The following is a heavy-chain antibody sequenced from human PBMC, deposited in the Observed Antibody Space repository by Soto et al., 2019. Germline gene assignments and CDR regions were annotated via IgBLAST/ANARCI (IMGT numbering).Heavy chain of an antibody. CDR1: GYNFTGYY. J-gene: IGHJ4*02. D-gene: IGHD3-9*01. CDR3: ARDLHSRYFDWLSPQGDY. V-gene: IGHV1-2*02. CDR2: INPNSGGT. Sequence: AASVKVSCKASGYNFTGYYMPWVRQAPGQGLEWMGWINPNSGGTNYAQKFRGRVTMTRDTSIRTAYMELSRLRSDDTAVYYCARDLHSRYFDWLSPQGDYWGQGPLVPVSS.